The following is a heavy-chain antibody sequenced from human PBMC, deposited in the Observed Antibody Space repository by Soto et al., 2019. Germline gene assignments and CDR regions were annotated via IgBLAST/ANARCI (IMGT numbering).Heavy chain of an antibody. D-gene: IGHD3-9*01. J-gene: IGHJ4*02. CDR2: TYWDDDK. CDR3: AHRFDWYYFNY. Sequence: SGPTLVNPTQTLTLTCTFSGFSLSTSEVGVGWIRQPPGKALEWLALTYWDDDKRYSPSLRSRLTITKDTSKNQVVLTMTNMDPVDTATYYCAHRFDWYYFNYWGQGSLVTVSS. V-gene: IGHV2-5*02. CDR1: GFSLSTSEVG.